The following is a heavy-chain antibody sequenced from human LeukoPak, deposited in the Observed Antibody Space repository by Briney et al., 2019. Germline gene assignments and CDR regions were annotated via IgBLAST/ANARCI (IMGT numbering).Heavy chain of an antibody. V-gene: IGHV5-51*01. Sequence: GESLKISCKGIGSSFTSYWIGWVRQLRGKGLKWMGVIFPGDSRTRYNPSFQGQVTISVDKSISTAYLQWVSLKASDTAMYYCACRDLTSTWSYPWGQGTLVTVSS. CDR2: IFPGDSRT. J-gene: IGHJ5*02. CDR1: GSSFTSYW. D-gene: IGHD2-2*01. CDR3: ACRDLTSTWSYP.